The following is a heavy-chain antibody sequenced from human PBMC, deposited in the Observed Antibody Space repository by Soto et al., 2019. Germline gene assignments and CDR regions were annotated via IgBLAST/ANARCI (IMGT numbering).Heavy chain of an antibody. J-gene: IGHJ5*02. D-gene: IGHD2-15*01. CDR2: VHYSGST. CDR1: DGSIVDSGCC. CDR3: ATRTPRHASESPSLGP. Sequence: ELLCLRAAVSDGSIVDSGCCWTWIRQPPGKGLEWIGTVHYSGSTNYNPSLMSRVTISVDTSKNQFSLELTSVTAADTAVYYCATRTPRHASESPSLGPRAERPLVSGSS. V-gene: IGHV4-39*01.